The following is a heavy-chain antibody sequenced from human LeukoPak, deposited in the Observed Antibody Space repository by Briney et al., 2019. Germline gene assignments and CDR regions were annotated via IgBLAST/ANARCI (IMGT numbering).Heavy chain of an antibody. D-gene: IGHD1-1*01. Sequence: ASVKVSCKASGYTFTGYYIHWVRQAPGQGLEWMGRINPDSGGADYALKFQGRVTMTRDTSISTAYVDLSRLRSDDTAVYYCASQTWNYYFDYWGQGTLVTVSS. V-gene: IGHV1-2*06. CDR2: INPDSGGA. CDR3: ASQTWNYYFDY. J-gene: IGHJ4*02. CDR1: GYTFTGYY.